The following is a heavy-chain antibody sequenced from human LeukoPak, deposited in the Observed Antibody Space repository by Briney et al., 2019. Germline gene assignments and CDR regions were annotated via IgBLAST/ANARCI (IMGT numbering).Heavy chain of an antibody. V-gene: IGHV4-34*01. Sequence: PSETLSLTCAVYGGSFSTYYWSWIRQPPAKGLEWIGEINHSGSTNYNPSLKSRVTISVDTSKNQFSLKLTSVTAADTAVYYCARTYNGDYPSGFDYWGQGTLVTVSS. CDR2: INHSGST. CDR3: ARTYNGDYPSGFDY. CDR1: GGSFSTYY. D-gene: IGHD4-17*01. J-gene: IGHJ4*02.